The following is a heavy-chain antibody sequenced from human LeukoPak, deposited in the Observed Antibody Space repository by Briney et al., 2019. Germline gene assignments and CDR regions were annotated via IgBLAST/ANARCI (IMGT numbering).Heavy chain of an antibody. CDR3: AREATDGGWFDP. D-gene: IGHD3-10*01. CDR1: GFTFSSYW. V-gene: IGHV3-74*01. Sequence: QPGGSLRLSCAASGFTFSSYWMHWVRQAPGKGLVWVSRINSDGSGTSYADSVKGRFTISRDNAKNTLYLQMNSLRAEDTAVYYCAREATDGGWFDPWGQGTLVTVSS. CDR2: INSDGSGT. J-gene: IGHJ5*02.